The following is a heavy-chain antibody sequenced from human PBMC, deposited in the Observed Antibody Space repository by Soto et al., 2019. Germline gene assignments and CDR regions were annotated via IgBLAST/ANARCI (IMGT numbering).Heavy chain of an antibody. Sequence: GGSLRLSCAASGFSFTHYRIHWVRQVPGKGLEWVCRVNADGSSTNYAGFAKGRFTISRDNSKNTAYLEMNNLRVDDTALYYCAKAGDWNYVFDFWGQGTSVTVSS. CDR3: AKAGDWNYVFDF. V-gene: IGHV3-74*01. D-gene: IGHD1-7*01. CDR2: VNADGSST. J-gene: IGHJ4*02. CDR1: GFSFTHYR.